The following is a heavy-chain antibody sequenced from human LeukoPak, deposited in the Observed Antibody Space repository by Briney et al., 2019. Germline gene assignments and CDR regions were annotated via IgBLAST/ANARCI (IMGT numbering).Heavy chain of an antibody. CDR1: GGSISTYY. J-gene: IGHJ5*02. V-gene: IGHV4-4*07. D-gene: IGHD5-24*01. Sequence: SETLSLTCTVSGGSISTYYWSWIRQPAGRGLEWIGRIYTSGSTNYNPSLKSRVTMSVDTSKNQFSLKLSSVTAADPAVYYCAREEEQMARGLDPWGQGALVTVSS. CDR2: IYTSGST. CDR3: AREEEQMARGLDP.